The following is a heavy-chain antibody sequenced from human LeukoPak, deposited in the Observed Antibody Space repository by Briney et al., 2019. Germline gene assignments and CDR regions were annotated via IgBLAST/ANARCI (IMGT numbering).Heavy chain of an antibody. Sequence: ASVKVSCKASGYTFTSYDINWVRQATGQGLEWMGWMNPNSGNTGYARKFQDRVTMTRNTSISTAYMELSSLRSEDTAVYYCARGQDCSGGSCYSSIDYWGQGTLVTVSS. D-gene: IGHD2-15*01. CDR1: GYTFTSYD. V-gene: IGHV1-8*01. CDR3: ARGQDCSGGSCYSSIDY. CDR2: MNPNSGNT. J-gene: IGHJ4*02.